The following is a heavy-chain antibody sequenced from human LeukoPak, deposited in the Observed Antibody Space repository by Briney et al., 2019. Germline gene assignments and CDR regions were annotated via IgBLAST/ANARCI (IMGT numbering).Heavy chain of an antibody. J-gene: IGHJ4*02. V-gene: IGHV4-61*01. CDR1: GGSVSSGSYY. CDR2: IYYSGST. D-gene: IGHD6-13*01. CDR3: ARGLYSSSWYPLPYDY. Sequence: PSETLSLTCTDSGGSVSSGSYYWSWIRQPPGKGLEWIGYIYYSGSTNYNPSLKSRVTISVDTSKNQFSLKLSSVTAADTAVYYCARGLYSSSWYPLPYDYWGQGTLVTVSS.